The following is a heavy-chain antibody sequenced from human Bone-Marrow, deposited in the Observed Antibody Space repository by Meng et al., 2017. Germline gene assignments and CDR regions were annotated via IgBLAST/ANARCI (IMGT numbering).Heavy chain of an antibody. CDR1: GGSISGYH. V-gene: IGHV4-4*07. J-gene: IGHJ3*02. CDR3: ARRLTRSAFDI. CDR2: IYTSGTT. Sequence: SETLSLTCTVSGGSISGYHWGWIRQPAGKGLEWIGRIYTSGTTNYNPSLKSRVTMSVDTSKNQLSLNLTSVTAADTAVYYCARRLTRSAFDIWGQGTMVTVSS. D-gene: IGHD4-11*01.